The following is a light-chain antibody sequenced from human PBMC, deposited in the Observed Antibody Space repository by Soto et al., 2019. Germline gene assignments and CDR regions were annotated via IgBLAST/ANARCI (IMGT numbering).Light chain of an antibody. J-gene: IGKJ1*01. CDR2: GAS. CDR3: QQYGSSGT. Sequence: EIVLTQSPGTLSLSPVERATPSCRASQSVSNNYLAWYQQKPGQAPRLLIYGASNRATGIPDRFSGSGSGTDFTLTISRLETEDFAVYYCQQYGSSGTFGQGTKVDI. CDR1: QSVSNNY. V-gene: IGKV3-20*01.